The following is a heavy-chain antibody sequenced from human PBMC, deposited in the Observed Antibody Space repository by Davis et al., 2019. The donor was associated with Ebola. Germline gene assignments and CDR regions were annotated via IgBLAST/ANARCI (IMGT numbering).Heavy chain of an antibody. J-gene: IGHJ4*02. CDR3: ARELSGVESRFDY. Sequence: ASVKVSCKASGYTFTGYYMHWVRQAPGQGLEWMGWINPNSGGTNYAQKFQGWVTMTRDTSISTAYMELSRLRSDDTAVYYCARELSGVESRFDYWGQGTLVTVSS. CDR1: GYTFTGYY. V-gene: IGHV1-2*04. D-gene: IGHD7-27*01. CDR2: INPNSGGT.